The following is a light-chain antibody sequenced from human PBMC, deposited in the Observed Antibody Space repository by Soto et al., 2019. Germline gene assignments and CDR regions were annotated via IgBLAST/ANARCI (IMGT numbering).Light chain of an antibody. CDR2: DTD. CDR1: DSNIGSNF. CDR3: GTWDNSLSAHV. J-gene: IGLJ2*01. V-gene: IGLV1-51*01. Sequence: QSVLTQPPSVSASPGQTVTISCSGSDSNIGSNFLSWYHQFPGTAPQLVIYDTDKRPSGIPDRFSGSKSGTSATLGITGLQTGDEADYYCGTWDNSLSAHVFGGGTQLTVL.